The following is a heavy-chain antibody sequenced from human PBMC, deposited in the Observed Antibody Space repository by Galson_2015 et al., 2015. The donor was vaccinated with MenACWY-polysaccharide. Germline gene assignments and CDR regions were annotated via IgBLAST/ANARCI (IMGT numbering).Heavy chain of an antibody. CDR2: SGSGGGL. J-gene: IGHJ4*02. Sequence: SLRLSCAASGFSFSANGMSWVRQAPGRGLEWVSGSGSGGGLYYDDSAKGRFTVSRDNSNNKLHLQMNNLRVEDTAVYYCAKVGPRSSWTMGIDYWGQGTLVTVSS. V-gene: IGHV3-23*01. CDR1: GFSFSANG. D-gene: IGHD6-13*01. CDR3: AKVGPRSSWTMGIDY.